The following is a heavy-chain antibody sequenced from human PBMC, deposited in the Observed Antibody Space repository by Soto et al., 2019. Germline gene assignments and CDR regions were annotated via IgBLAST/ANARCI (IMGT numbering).Heavy chain of an antibody. V-gene: IGHV1-69*12. CDR1: GGTFSSYA. CDR3: ARDSSSIAARDMGYYYYCGMDV. Sequence: QVQLVQSGAEVKKPGSSVKVSCKASGGTFSSYAISWVRQAPGQGLEWMGGIIPIFGTANYAQKFQGRVTITADESTSTAYMELSSLRSEDTAVYYCARDSSSIAARDMGYYYYCGMDVWGQGTTVTVSS. D-gene: IGHD6-6*01. J-gene: IGHJ6*02. CDR2: IIPIFGTA.